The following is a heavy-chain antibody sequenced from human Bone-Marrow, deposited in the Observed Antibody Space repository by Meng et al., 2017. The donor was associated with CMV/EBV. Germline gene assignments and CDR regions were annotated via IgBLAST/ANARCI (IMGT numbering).Heavy chain of an antibody. J-gene: IGHJ6*02. Sequence: GESLKISCAASGFTFSSYGMHWVRQAPGKGLEWVAVIWYDGSNKYYADSVKGRFTISRDNSKNTLYLQMNSLRAEDTAVYYCARDSPTRGMDVWGQGTTVTVYS. V-gene: IGHV3-33*01. CDR3: ARDSPTRGMDV. CDR2: IWYDGSNK. CDR1: GFTFSSYG.